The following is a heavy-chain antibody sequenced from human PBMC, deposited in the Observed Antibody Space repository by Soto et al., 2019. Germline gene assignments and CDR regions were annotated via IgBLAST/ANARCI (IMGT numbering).Heavy chain of an antibody. CDR1: GYTFTSSA. V-gene: IGHV1-3*01. J-gene: IGHJ3*02. Sequence: ASGRVSCKASGYTFTSSATHWVRQAPGQRLEGMGWINAGNGTKKFSQTFQGRVTITRDTSATTAYMELSSLRSEDTAVYYCARNDRHCNGGSCYPSFAFDIWGQETMVTVSS. D-gene: IGHD2-15*01. CDR2: INAGNGTK. CDR3: ARNDRHCNGGSCYPSFAFDI.